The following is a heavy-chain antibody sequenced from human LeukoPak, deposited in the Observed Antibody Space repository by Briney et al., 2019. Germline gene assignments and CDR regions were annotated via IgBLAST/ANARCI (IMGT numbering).Heavy chain of an antibody. CDR3: AKGTVGAKY. J-gene: IGHJ4*02. D-gene: IGHD1-26*01. V-gene: IGHV3-23*01. CDR2: ISGSGGST. Sequence: GGSLRHSCAASGFTFSSYAMSWVRQAPGKGLEWVSAISGSGGSTYYADSVKGRFTISRDNAKNSLYLQMNSLRVDDTAVYYCAKGTVGAKYWGQGTLVIVSS. CDR1: GFTFSSYA.